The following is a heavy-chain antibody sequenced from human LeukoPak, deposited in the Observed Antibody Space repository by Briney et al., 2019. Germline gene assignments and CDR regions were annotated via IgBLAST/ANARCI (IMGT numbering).Heavy chain of an antibody. J-gene: IGHJ4*02. Sequence: GGSLRLSCSVSGFTVRNNYVNWVRQAPGKGLEWVSVIYSGGSTFYADSVKGRFTISRDNSKNTLYLQMNSLRAEDTAIYYCASGGGDGYNFRYSDYWGQAALLTVSS. CDR1: GFTVRNNY. CDR2: IYSGGST. CDR3: ASGGGDGYNFRYSDY. D-gene: IGHD5-24*01. V-gene: IGHV3-66*01.